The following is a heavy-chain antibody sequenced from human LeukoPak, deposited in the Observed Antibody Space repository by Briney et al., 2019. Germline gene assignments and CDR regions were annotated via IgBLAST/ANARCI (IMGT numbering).Heavy chain of an antibody. Sequence: PSETLSLTCAVSGYSISSGYYWGWIRQPPGKGLEWIGSIYHSGSTYYNPSLKSRVTISVDTSKNQFSLKLSSVTAADTAVYYCARRPRGYSYGWFDFWGQGTLVTVSS. J-gene: IGHJ4*02. V-gene: IGHV4-38-2*01. D-gene: IGHD5-18*01. CDR3: ARRPRGYSYGWFDF. CDR1: GYSISSGYY. CDR2: IYHSGST.